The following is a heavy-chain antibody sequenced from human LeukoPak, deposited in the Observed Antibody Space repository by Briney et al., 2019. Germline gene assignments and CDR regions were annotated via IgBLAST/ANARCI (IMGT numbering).Heavy chain of an antibody. CDR2: IWSDGTEK. V-gene: IGHV3-33*08. J-gene: IGHJ4*02. Sequence: GGSLRLSCAVSGFTFSHYGMHWVRQAPGKGLEWVAVIWSDGTEKYYGDAVKGRFTISRDNFRKTLYLQMNSLRGEDTAVYYCARDAQRGFDYSNSLQYWSQGTLVTVSS. CDR3: ARDAQRGFDYSNSLQY. CDR1: GFTFSHYG. D-gene: IGHD4-11*01.